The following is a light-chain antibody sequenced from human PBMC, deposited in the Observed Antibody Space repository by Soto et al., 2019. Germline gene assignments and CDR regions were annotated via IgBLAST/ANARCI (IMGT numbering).Light chain of an antibody. J-gene: IGLJ2*01. V-gene: IGLV3-1*01. CDR1: KLGDKY. CDR2: QDN. Sequence: SYELTQPPSVSVSPGQTASITCSGEKLGDKYACWYQQKPGQSPVLVIYQDNKRPSGIPERFSGSKSGNTATLTISGTQAMDEADYYCQAWDSSTVVFGGGTKLTVL. CDR3: QAWDSSTVV.